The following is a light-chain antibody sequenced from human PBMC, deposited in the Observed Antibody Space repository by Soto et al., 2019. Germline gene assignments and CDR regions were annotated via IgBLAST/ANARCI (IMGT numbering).Light chain of an antibody. J-gene: IGKJ2*01. CDR3: QQYNSYSYT. CDR1: QSISSW. CDR2: DAS. V-gene: IGKV1-5*01. Sequence: DIQMTQSPSTLSASVGARVTITCRASQSISSWLAWYQQKPGKAPKLLIYDASSLESGVPSRFSGSGSGTEFTLTISSLRPDDFATYYCQQYNSYSYTFGQGTKLEIK.